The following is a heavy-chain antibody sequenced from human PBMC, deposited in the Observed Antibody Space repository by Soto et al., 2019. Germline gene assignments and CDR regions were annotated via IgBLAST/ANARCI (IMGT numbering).Heavy chain of an antibody. Sequence: QITLKESGPTLVKPTQTLTLTCTFSGFSLSTSGLGVAWIRQPPGKALEWLAMLYWNDDKRYNPSLRSRLTIGKDISKHQVVLTMANVDPVDTATYYSARRTSCFDCWGQGTLVTVSS. J-gene: IGHJ4*02. CDR1: GFSLSTSGLG. CDR3: ARRTSCFDC. CDR2: LYWNDDK. V-gene: IGHV2-5*01. D-gene: IGHD6-6*01.